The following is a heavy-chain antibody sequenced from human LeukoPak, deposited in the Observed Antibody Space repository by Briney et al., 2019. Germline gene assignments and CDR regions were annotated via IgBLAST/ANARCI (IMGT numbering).Heavy chain of an antibody. Sequence: SGGSLRLSCAASGFTFSSYGMHRVRQAPGKGLEWVAVIWYDGSNKYYADSVKGRFTISRDNSKNTLYLQMNSLRAEDTAVYYCARGVAVAGGFAFDYRGQGTLVTVSS. CDR1: GFTFSSYG. D-gene: IGHD6-19*01. V-gene: IGHV3-33*01. J-gene: IGHJ4*02. CDR2: IWYDGSNK. CDR3: ARGVAVAGGFAFDY.